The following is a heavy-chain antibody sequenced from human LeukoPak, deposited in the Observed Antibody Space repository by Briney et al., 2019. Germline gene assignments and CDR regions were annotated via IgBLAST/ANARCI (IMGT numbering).Heavy chain of an antibody. CDR3: VRGFVGPVDS. D-gene: IGHD2-21*01. J-gene: IGHJ4*02. Sequence: PGGSLRLSCAASGFTFSSYWMHWVRQAPGKGLVWVSRINEDGSRTDHADNVRGRFTISRDSGKNTLYLQMNSLGAEDTAVYFCVRGFVGPVDSWGQGTQVTVSS. CDR1: GFTFSSYW. CDR2: INEDGSRT. V-gene: IGHV3-74*01.